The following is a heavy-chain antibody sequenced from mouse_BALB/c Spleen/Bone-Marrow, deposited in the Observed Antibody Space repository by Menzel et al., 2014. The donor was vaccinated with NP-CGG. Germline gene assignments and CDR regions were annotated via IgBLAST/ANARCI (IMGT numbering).Heavy chain of an antibody. V-gene: IGHV1-18*01. CDR2: VNPNNGGT. D-gene: IGHD1-2*01. CDR3: ARKDYGYNYVMDY. Sequence: EAQLQQSGPELVKPGASVKISCKTSGYTFTEYTMHWVEQSHGKSLEWIGGVNPNNGGTIYNQKFKGKATLTVDKSSSTAYMELRSLTSEDSAVYYCARKDYGYNYVMDYWGQGTSVTVSS. J-gene: IGHJ4*01. CDR1: GYTFTEYT.